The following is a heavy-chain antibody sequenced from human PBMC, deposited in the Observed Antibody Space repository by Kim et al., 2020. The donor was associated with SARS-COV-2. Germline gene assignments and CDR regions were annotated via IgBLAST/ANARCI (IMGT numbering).Heavy chain of an antibody. J-gene: IGHJ4*02. CDR1: GGSISSYTHY. D-gene: IGHD4-17*01. CDR3: ARRKYGTVDY. CDR2: IDYSGTT. V-gene: IGHV4-39*01. Sequence: SETLSLTCAVSGGSISSYTHYWGWIRQPPGKGLEWIAGIDYSGTTYYNPSLKNRISISVDTTKNQFALKLSSLTAAESSGYFCARRKYGTVDYWGQGTLV.